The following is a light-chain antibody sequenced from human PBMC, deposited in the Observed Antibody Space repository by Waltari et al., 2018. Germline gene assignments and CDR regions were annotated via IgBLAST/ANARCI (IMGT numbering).Light chain of an antibody. J-gene: IGKJ1*01. CDR2: VAS. CDR3: QQSYSTPRT. V-gene: IGKV1-39*01. Sequence: DIQMTQSPSSLSASVGDRVTITCRASQSIRSYLNWYQQKPGKAPKFLIYVASSLQSGVPSRFSGSGSGTDFTLTISSLQPEDFATYYCQQSYSTPRTFGQGTKVEIK. CDR1: QSIRSY.